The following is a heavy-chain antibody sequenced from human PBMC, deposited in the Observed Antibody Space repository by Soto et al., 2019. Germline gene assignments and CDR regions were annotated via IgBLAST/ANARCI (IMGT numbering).Heavy chain of an antibody. J-gene: IGHJ3*02. V-gene: IGHV3-7*01. D-gene: IGHD5-18*01. Sequence: PGGSLRLSGAASGFTFSRYGMNWVRQAPWKGLEWVANIKQDGTEKNYVDSVKGRFTISRDNARKSLYLQMDSLRAEDTAAYFCARGDTGMITGMDSFDIFGQGTMVTFSS. CDR3: ARGDTGMITGMDSFDI. CDR1: GFTFSRYG. CDR2: IKQDGTEK.